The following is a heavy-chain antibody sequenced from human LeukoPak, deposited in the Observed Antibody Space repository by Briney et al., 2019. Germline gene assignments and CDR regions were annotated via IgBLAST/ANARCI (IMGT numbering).Heavy chain of an antibody. J-gene: IGHJ3*02. CDR3: ARGIGTSYDSSRDAFDI. V-gene: IGHV4-61*02. D-gene: IGHD3-22*01. CDR2: IYSPGTN. Sequence: PSGTLSLTCTVSAGSINSGDYYWSWIRQPAGKGLEWIGRIYSPGTNYNYNPSLKSRVTISIDTSKNQFSLKLTSVTAADTAVYYCARGIGTSYDSSRDAFDIWGQGTMVTVSS. CDR1: AGSINSGDYY.